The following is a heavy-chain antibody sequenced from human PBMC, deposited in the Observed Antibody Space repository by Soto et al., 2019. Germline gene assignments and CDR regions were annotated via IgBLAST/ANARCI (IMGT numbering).Heavy chain of an antibody. CDR3: ARDTAMALPDA. CDR1: GYTFTSYA. Sequence: QVQLVQSGTEVKKPGASVKVSCKASGYTFTSYAISWVRQDPGQGLEWMGWINPYNGNTNYAQKLQGRVTMTTDTSTSTAYMELRSLRSDDTAVYYCARDTAMALPDAWGQGTLVTVSS. J-gene: IGHJ4*02. D-gene: IGHD5-18*01. V-gene: IGHV1-18*01. CDR2: INPYNGNT.